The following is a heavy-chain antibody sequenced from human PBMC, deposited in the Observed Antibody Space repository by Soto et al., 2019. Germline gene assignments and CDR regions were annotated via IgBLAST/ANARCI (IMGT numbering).Heavy chain of an antibody. J-gene: IGHJ5*02. CDR2: INPKSRGT. CDR1: GYTFTDYF. Sequence: QVQLVQSGAEVKKPGASVKVSCKASGYTFTDYFIHWVRQAPGQGFEWMGWINPKSRGTNYAQKFQGRVTMTRDTSNSTAYMELRGLRSDDTAVYYCARVTLKAGNWFDPWGQGTLVTFSS. V-gene: IGHV1-2*02. CDR3: ARVTLKAGNWFDP.